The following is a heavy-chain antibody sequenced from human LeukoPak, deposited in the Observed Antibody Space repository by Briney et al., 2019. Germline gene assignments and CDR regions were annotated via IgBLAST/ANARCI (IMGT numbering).Heavy chain of an antibody. CDR1: GGSISNYY. J-gene: IGHJ3*02. CDR3: ARSRSGYSYDHAAFDI. D-gene: IGHD5-18*01. Sequence: SGTLSLTCTVSGGSISNYYWSWIRQPPGKGLEWIAYIDYRGSTTYNPSLKSRVTISVDTSRNQFSLKLSSVTAADTAVYYCARSRSGYSYDHAAFDIWGQGTMVTVSS. CDR2: IDYRGST. V-gene: IGHV4-59*01.